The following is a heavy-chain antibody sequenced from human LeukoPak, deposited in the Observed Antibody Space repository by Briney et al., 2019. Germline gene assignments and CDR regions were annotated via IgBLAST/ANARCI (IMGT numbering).Heavy chain of an antibody. Sequence: SVKVSCKASGGTFSSYAISWVRQAPGQGLEWMGRIIPIFGTANYAQKFQGRVTITTDESTSTACMELSSLRSEDTAVYYCARGVVVAASLPWFDPWGQGTLVTVSS. D-gene: IGHD2-15*01. CDR2: IIPIFGTA. CDR3: ARGVVVAASLPWFDP. V-gene: IGHV1-69*05. CDR1: GGTFSSYA. J-gene: IGHJ5*02.